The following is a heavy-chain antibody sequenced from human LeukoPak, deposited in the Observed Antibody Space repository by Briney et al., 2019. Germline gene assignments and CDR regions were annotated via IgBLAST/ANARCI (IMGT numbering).Heavy chain of an antibody. D-gene: IGHD3-10*02. V-gene: IGHV3-7*03. CDR3: ARDPYVSNFDY. Sequence: PGGSLRLSCAASEFTFSSYWMSWVRQAPGKGLEWVANIKQDGGEKYYLDSVKGRFTVSRDNAQNSLYLHMHSLRVEDTAVYYCARDPYVSNFDYWGQGTLVTVSS. J-gene: IGHJ4*02. CDR2: IKQDGGEK. CDR1: EFTFSSYW.